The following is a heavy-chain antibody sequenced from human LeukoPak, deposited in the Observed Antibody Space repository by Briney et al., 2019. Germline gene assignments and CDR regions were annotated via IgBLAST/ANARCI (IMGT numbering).Heavy chain of an antibody. V-gene: IGHV3-7*04. Sequence: PGGSLRLSCVASALIFSSYDMHWVRQAPGKGLEWVANIKVDGSEKYYVDSVKGRFTISRDNAKNSLHLQMNSLRAEDTAVYYCARGKSSIPNWFDPWGQGTLVTVSS. J-gene: IGHJ5*02. CDR3: ARGKSSIPNWFDP. D-gene: IGHD3-3*02. CDR2: IKVDGSEK. CDR1: ALIFSSYD.